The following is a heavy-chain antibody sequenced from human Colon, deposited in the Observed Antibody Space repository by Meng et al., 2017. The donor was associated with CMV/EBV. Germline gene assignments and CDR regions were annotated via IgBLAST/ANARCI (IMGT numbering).Heavy chain of an antibody. CDR2: IKQDGSEK. J-gene: IGHJ3*02. V-gene: IGHV3-7*01. CDR3: ARDLVSRYYDSSGYYYTPSAFDI. D-gene: IGHD3-22*01. Sequence: GESLKISCEASGFIFSDYYMSWIRQAPGKGLEWVANIKQDGSEKYYVDSVKGRFTISRDNAKNSLYLQMNSLRAEDTAVYYCARDLVSRYYDSSGYYYTPSAFDIWGQGTMVTVSS. CDR1: GFIFSDYY.